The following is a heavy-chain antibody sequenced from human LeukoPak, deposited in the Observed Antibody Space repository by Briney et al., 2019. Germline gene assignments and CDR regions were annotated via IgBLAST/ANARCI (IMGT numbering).Heavy chain of an antibody. V-gene: IGHV4-59*01. D-gene: IGHD2-21*01. Sequence: SETLSLTCTVSGGSISSYYWSWIRQPPGKGLEWIGYIYYSGSTNYNPSLKSRVTISVDTSKNQFSLKLSSVTAADTAVYYCARRGYCGGDCYSPYFDYWGQGTLVTVSS. CDR1: GGSISSYY. CDR2: IYYSGST. J-gene: IGHJ4*02. CDR3: ARRGYCGGDCYSPYFDY.